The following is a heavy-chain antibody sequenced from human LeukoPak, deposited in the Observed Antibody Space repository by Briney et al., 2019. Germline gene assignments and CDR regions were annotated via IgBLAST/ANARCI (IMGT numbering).Heavy chain of an antibody. D-gene: IGHD6-19*01. CDR1: GYTFTSYG. J-gene: IGHJ4*02. CDR2: ISAYNGNT. Sequence: RASVKVSCKASGYTFTSYGISWVRQAPGQGLEWMGWISAYNGNTNYAQKLQGRVTMTTDTSTSTAYMELRSLRSDDTAVYYCARDQRIAVAGTKGYFDYWGQGTLVTVSS. V-gene: IGHV1-18*01. CDR3: ARDQRIAVAGTKGYFDY.